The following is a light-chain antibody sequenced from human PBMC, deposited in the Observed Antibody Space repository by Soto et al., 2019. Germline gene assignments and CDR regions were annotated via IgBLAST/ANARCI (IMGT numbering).Light chain of an antibody. V-gene: IGKV1-27*01. CDR2: AAS. CDR1: QDISRY. CDR3: QKYYSAPLS. Sequence: DIQMTQSPSSLSASVGDRVTVTCRASQDISRYLAWYQQKPGQVPELLIYAASTLHSGVSSRFSGSGSGTHFTLTITSLQPEDVAHYYCQKYYSAPLSFGGGTKVDIK. J-gene: IGKJ4*01.